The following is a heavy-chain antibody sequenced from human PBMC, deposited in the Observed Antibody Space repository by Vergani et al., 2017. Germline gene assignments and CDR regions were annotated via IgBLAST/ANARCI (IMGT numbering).Heavy chain of an antibody. CDR3: ARVGSLQQYYYYYMDV. J-gene: IGHJ6*03. CDR2: IYSGGNS. Sequence: EVQLVESGGNLVQPGGSLRLSCAASRFTVSTNYMSWVRQPPGKGLEWVSVIYSGGNSYYADSVKGRFTISRDNTKNTLYLQMNSLRPDDTAVYYCARVGSLQQYYYYYMDVWGQGTTVTVSS. D-gene: IGHD1-1*01. V-gene: IGHV3-66*02. CDR1: RFTVSTNY.